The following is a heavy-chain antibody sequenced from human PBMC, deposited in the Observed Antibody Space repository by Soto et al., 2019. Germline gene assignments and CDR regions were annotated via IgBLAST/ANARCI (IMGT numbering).Heavy chain of an antibody. CDR2: INQHGSDK. CDR1: GFTFNSYW. V-gene: IGHV3-7*03. D-gene: IGHD1-26*01. Sequence: PAGTLSLSCAASGFTFNSYWGNWGRQAPGEGLEWLASINQHGSDKYYVDSLKGRFTISRDNAKNSLSLQLNSVRAEDTAIYYCAAGPGGSTRAKGYWGQGTLVTVSS. CDR3: AAGPGGSTRAKGY. J-gene: IGHJ4*02.